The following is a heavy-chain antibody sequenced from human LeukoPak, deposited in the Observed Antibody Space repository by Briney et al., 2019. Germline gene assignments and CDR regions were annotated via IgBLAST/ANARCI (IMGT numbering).Heavy chain of an antibody. Sequence: SETLSLTCTVSGGSISSYYWSWLRQPPGKGLEWIGYIYYSGSTNYSPSLKSRVTISVDTSKNQFSLKLSSVTAADTAVYYCARLLSRLWFDPWGQGTLVTVSS. CDR1: GGSISSYY. CDR3: ARLLSRLWFDP. J-gene: IGHJ5*02. D-gene: IGHD2-21*01. CDR2: IYYSGST. V-gene: IGHV4-59*08.